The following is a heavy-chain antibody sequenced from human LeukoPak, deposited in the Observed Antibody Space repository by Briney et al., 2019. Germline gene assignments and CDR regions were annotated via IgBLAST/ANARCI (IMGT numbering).Heavy chain of an antibody. D-gene: IGHD1-26*01. CDR3: ARVRGSFRALDY. J-gene: IGHJ4*02. Sequence: ASVKVSCKASGYTFTGYYMHWVRQAPGQGLERMGWINPNSGGTNYAQKFQGRVTMTRDTSISTAYMELSRLRSDDTAVYYCARVRGSFRALDYWGQGTLVTVSS. CDR2: INPNSGGT. CDR1: GYTFTGYY. V-gene: IGHV1-2*02.